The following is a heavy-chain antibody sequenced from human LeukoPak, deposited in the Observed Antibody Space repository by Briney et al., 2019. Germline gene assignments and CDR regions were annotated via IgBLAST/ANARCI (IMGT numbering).Heavy chain of an antibody. Sequence: ATVKVSCKASGGTFSSYAISWVRQAPGQGLEWMGRIIPIFGTANYAQKFQGRVTITTDESTSTAYMELSSLRSEDTAVYYCARDAAAATVRDWGQGTLVTVSS. CDR3: ARDAAAATVRD. CDR1: GGTFSSYA. J-gene: IGHJ4*02. CDR2: IIPIFGTA. D-gene: IGHD6-13*01. V-gene: IGHV1-69*05.